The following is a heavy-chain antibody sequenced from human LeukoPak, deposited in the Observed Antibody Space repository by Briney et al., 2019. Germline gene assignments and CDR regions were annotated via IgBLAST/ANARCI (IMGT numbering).Heavy chain of an antibody. Sequence: GASVKVSCKASGYTLTGQYLNWVRQAPGQGLEWMGWINPNSGGTKFAQKFQGRVTMTWDTSISTAYMELSRLTSDDTAVYYCAGYTTSRFDYWGPGTLVTVSP. D-gene: IGHD5-18*01. V-gene: IGHV1-2*02. CDR1: GYTLTGQY. CDR2: INPNSGGT. CDR3: AGYTTSRFDY. J-gene: IGHJ4*02.